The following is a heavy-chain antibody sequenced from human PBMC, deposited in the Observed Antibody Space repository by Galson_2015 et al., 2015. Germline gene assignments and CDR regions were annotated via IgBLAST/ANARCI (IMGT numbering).Heavy chain of an antibody. V-gene: IGHV3-23*01. CDR2: ISGSGGST. Sequence: SLRLSCAASGFTFSSYAMSWVRQAPGKGLEWVSAISGSGGSTYYADSVEGRFTISRDNSKNTLYLQMNSLRAEDTAVYYCAKLSTGYSSGWYVGYWGQGTLVTVSS. J-gene: IGHJ4*02. CDR3: AKLSTGYSSGWYVGY. D-gene: IGHD6-19*01. CDR1: GFTFSSYA.